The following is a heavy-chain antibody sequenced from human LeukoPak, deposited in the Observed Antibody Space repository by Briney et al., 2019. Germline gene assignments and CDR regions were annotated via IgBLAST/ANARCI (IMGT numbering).Heavy chain of an antibody. J-gene: IGHJ4*02. CDR3: ARDGSGFWSGYYIVDY. CDR2: ISSSSSYI. D-gene: IGHD3-3*01. CDR1: GFTFSSYS. Sequence: GGSLRLSCAASGFTFSSYSMNWVRQAPGKGLEWVSSISSSSSYIYYADSVKGRFTISRDNAKNSLYLQMNSLRAEDTAVYYCARDGSGFWSGYYIVDYWGQGTLVTVSS. V-gene: IGHV3-21*01.